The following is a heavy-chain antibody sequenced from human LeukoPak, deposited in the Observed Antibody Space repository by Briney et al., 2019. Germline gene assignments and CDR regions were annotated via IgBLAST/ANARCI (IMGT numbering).Heavy chain of an antibody. V-gene: IGHV4-39*01. CDR3: AIQPSYFDY. CDR1: GGSIRSSNYY. J-gene: IGHJ4*02. Sequence: PSETLSLTCTVSGGSIRSSNYYWGWIRQPPGKGLEWIGNIYYSGSTYYNPSLKSRVTISVDTSKNQFSLRLSSVTAADTAVYYSAIQPSYFDYWGQGTLVTVSS. CDR2: IYYSGST.